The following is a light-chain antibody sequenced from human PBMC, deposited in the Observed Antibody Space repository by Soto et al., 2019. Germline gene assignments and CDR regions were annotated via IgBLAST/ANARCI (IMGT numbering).Light chain of an antibody. V-gene: IGLV2-14*03. CDR1: STDVGDFNY. CDR3: SSYSSSTTHVV. CDR2: DVT. J-gene: IGLJ2*01. Sequence: QPVLTQPASVSGSPGRSVTISCTGTSTDVGDFNYVSWYQHLPGRAPKLIIYDVTNRPSGISYRFSASKSGRTASLTISGLQAEDEGDYYCSSYSSSTTHVVFGGGTKLTVL.